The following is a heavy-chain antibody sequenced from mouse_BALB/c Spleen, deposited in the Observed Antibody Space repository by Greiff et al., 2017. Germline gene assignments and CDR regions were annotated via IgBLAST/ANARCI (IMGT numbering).Heavy chain of an antibody. CDR1: GFSLTSYG. V-gene: IGHV2-9*02. D-gene: IGHD1-1*01. Sequence: VQLVESGPGLVAPSQSLSITCTVSGFSLTSYGVHWVRQPPGKGLEWLGVIWAGGSTNYNSALMSRLSISKDNSKSQVFLKMNSLQTDDTAMYYCARVTTVPSYAMDYWGQGTSVTVSS. CDR2: IWAGGST. J-gene: IGHJ4*01. CDR3: ARVTTVPSYAMDY.